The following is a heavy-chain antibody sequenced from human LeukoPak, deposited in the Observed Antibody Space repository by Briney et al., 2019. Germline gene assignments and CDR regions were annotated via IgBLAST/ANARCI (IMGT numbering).Heavy chain of an antibody. V-gene: IGHV4-31*03. D-gene: IGHD2-2*01. CDR2: IYYSGST. J-gene: IGHJ6*03. Sequence: SETLSLTCTVSGVSINSGGYYWSWIRQHPGKGLEWIGYIYYSGSTYYNPSLKGRVTISVDTSKNQFSLNLSSVTAADTAVYYCARATRTYAAPYYYYMDVWGKGTTVTVSS. CDR3: ARATRTYAAPYYYYMDV. CDR1: GVSINSGGYY.